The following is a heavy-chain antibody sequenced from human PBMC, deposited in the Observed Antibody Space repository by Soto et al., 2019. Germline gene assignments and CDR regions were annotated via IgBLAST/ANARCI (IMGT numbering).Heavy chain of an antibody. Sequence: SETLSLICTVSGGSISSSSHYLGWIRQPPGKGLEWIGCIYYSGSTYYNPSLKSRVNISGDTSKNQFSLKLSSVTAADTAVYYCASTGTSEYYDFGVFDYWGQGTLVTVSS. D-gene: IGHD3-3*01. CDR2: IYYSGST. V-gene: IGHV4-39*01. CDR3: ASTGTSEYYDFGVFDY. J-gene: IGHJ4*02. CDR1: GGSISSSSHY.